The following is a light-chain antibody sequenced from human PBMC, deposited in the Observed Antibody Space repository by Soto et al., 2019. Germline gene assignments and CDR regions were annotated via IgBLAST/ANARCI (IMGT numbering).Light chain of an antibody. CDR1: QSVSSSY. CDR2: GAS. J-gene: IGKJ5*01. CDR3: QHYVTSSIT. Sequence: EIVLTQSPGTLSLSPVERATLSCRASQSVSSSYLAWYQQKPGQAPRLLIYGASSRATGTPDRISGGGSGTHFTLTISRLEPEDFAVYYCQHYVTSSITFGQGTRLEIK. V-gene: IGKV3-20*01.